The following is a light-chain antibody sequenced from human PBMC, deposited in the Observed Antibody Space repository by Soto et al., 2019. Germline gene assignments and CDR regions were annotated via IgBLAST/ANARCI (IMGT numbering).Light chain of an antibody. CDR1: QSVSNDF. CDR2: GAS. Sequence: EIVLTQSPGILSLSPGERATLSCRASQSVSNDFLAWYQQKPGQAPRLLIYGASTRATDVPARFSGSGSGTEFTLTISSVQSEDFAVYYCQQYDRWWTFGQGTKVDIK. J-gene: IGKJ1*01. V-gene: IGKV3D-15*01. CDR3: QQYDRWWT.